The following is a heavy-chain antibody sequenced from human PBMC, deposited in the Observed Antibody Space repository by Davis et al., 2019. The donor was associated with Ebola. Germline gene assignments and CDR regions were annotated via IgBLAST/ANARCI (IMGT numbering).Heavy chain of an antibody. CDR2: ISGSGGST. D-gene: IGHD6-19*01. CDR1: GFTFSSYV. V-gene: IGHV3-23*01. CDR3: AKGSGGSGWIQSFDY. Sequence: PGGSLRLSCAASGFTFSSYVMSWVRQAPGKGLEWVSGISGSGGSTYYADSVRGRFTISRDNSKNTLYVQVNSLRVEDTAVYYCAKGSGGSGWIQSFDYWGQGTLVTVSS. J-gene: IGHJ4*02.